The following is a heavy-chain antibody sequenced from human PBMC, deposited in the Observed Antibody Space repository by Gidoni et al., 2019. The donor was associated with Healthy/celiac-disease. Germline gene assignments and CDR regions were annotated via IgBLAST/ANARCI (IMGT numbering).Heavy chain of an antibody. CDR2: IYTSGSP. J-gene: IGHJ6*02. CDR3: ARDGGWSLGYYYGMDV. Sequence: QVQLQESGPGLVKPSQTLSLTCTVPGCSISSGSYYWSWIRQPAGKGLEWIGRIYTSGSPNYNPSLKSRVTISVDTSKNQFSLKLSSVTAADTAVYYCARDGGWSLGYYYGMDVWGQGTTVTVSS. D-gene: IGHD6-19*01. V-gene: IGHV4-61*02. CDR1: GCSISSGSYY.